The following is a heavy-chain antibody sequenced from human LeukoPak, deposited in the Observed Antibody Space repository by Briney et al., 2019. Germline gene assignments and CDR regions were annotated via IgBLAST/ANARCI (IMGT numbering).Heavy chain of an antibody. D-gene: IGHD1-7*01. CDR3: ARQSHPNWSYANWFDP. Sequence: GGSLRLSCAASGFTFSSYAMSWVRQAPGKGLEWVSAISGSGGSTYYADSVKGRFTISRDNAKNSLYLQMNSMRAEDTAVYYCARQSHPNWSYANWFDPWGQGTLVTVSS. V-gene: IGHV3-23*01. CDR1: GFTFSSYA. J-gene: IGHJ5*02. CDR2: ISGSGGST.